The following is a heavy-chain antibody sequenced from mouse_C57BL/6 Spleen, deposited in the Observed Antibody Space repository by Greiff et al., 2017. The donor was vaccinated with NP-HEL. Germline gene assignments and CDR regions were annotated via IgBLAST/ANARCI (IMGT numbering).Heavy chain of an antibody. CDR1: GFTFSDYG. CDR3: ARGSYWYFDV. Sequence: EVKLVESGGGLVKPGGSLKLSCAASGFTFSDYGMHWVRQAPEKGLDWVAYISSGSSTIYYADTVKGRFTISRDNAKNTLFLQMTSLRSEDTAMYYGARGSYWYFDVWGTGTTVTVSS. V-gene: IGHV5-17*01. J-gene: IGHJ1*03. D-gene: IGHD3-1*01. CDR2: ISSGSSTI.